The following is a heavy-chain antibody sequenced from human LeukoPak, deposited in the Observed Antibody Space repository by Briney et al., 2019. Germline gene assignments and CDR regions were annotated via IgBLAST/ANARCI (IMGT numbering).Heavy chain of an antibody. V-gene: IGHV3-23*01. D-gene: IGHD3-22*01. CDR1: GFTFSRYP. CDR2: ISGSGDVT. CDR3: AKTPLNYYGSSGETGFDY. J-gene: IGHJ4*02. Sequence: GGSLRLSCAASGFTFSRYPMHWVRQAPGKGLEWVSAISGSGDVTYYAASVRGRFTISRDNSKNTLYLQMNSLRAEDTAVYYCAKTPLNYYGSSGETGFDYWGQGTLVTVSS.